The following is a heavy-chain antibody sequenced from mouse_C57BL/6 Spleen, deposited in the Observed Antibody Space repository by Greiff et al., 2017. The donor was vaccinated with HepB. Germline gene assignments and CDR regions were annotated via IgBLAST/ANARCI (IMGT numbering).Heavy chain of an antibody. Sequence: EVKLVESGGDLVKPGGSLKLSCAASGFTFSSYGMSWVRQTPDKRLEWVATISSGGSYTYYPDSVKGRFTISRDNAKNTLYLQMSSLKSEDTAMYYCARKAYYFYFDYWGQGTTLTVSS. CDR1: GFTFSSYG. D-gene: IGHD6-5*01. V-gene: IGHV5-6*01. J-gene: IGHJ2*01. CDR3: ARKAYYFYFDY. CDR2: ISSGGSYT.